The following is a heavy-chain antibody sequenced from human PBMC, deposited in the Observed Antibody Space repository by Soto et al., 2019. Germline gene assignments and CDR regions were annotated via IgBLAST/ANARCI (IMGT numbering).Heavy chain of an antibody. CDR1: GGTFSSYA. CDR2: IIPIFGTA. Sequence: QVQLVQSGAEVKKPGSSVKVSCKASGGTFSSYAISWVRQAPGQGLEWMGGIIPIFGTANYAQKFQGRVTNTADESTSTAYMELSSLRSEDTAVYYCARANYYGSGSYYNVYWFDPWGQGTLVTVSS. J-gene: IGHJ5*02. D-gene: IGHD3-10*01. CDR3: ARANYYGSGSYYNVYWFDP. V-gene: IGHV1-69*01.